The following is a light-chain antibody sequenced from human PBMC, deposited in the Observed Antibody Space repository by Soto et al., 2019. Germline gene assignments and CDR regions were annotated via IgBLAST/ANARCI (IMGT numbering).Light chain of an antibody. J-gene: IGLJ7*01. CDR3: QTWDTGIQV. Sequence: QAVLTQSPSASASLGASVKLTCSLSSGHSSYVIAWHQQQPERGPRYLMKVNSDGSHSKGDGIPDRFSGSGSGAERYLTISSLQSEDEADYYCQTWDTGIQVFGGGTKVTVL. CDR2: VNSDGSH. CDR1: SGHSSYV. V-gene: IGLV4-69*01.